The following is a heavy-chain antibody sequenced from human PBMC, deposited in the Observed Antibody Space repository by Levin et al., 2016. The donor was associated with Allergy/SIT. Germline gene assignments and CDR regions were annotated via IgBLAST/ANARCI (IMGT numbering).Heavy chain of an antibody. V-gene: IGHV3-53*01. J-gene: IGHJ4*02. CDR3: ARESSGWYGVDY. D-gene: IGHD6-19*01. CDR2: IYSGGST. Sequence: VRQMPGKGLEWVSVIYSGGSTYYADSVKGRFTISRDNSKNTLYLQMNSLRAEDTAVYYCARESSGWYGVDYWGQGTLVTVSS.